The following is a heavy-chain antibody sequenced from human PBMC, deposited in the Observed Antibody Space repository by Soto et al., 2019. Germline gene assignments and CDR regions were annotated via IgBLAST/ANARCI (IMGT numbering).Heavy chain of an antibody. J-gene: IGHJ5*02. CDR3: ARGHFGSGWYGDWFDP. V-gene: IGHV6-1*01. CDR1: GDSVSSNSAA. CDR2: TYYRSKWYN. D-gene: IGHD6-19*01. Sequence: QSQTLSLTCAISGDSVSSNSAAWNWIRQSPSRGLEWLGRTYYRSKWYNDYAVSVKSRITINPDTSKNQFSLQLNSVTPEDTAVYYCARGHFGSGWYGDWFDPWGQGTLVTVSS.